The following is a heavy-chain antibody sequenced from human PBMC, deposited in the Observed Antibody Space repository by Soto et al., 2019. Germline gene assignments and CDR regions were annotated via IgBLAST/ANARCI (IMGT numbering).Heavy chain of an antibody. V-gene: IGHV4-31*03. J-gene: IGHJ4*02. D-gene: IGHD5-12*01. CDR2: IYYSGST. CDR3: ARVLGWLQSSSTPLEIDY. CDR1: GGSISSGGYY. Sequence: QVQLQESGPGLVKPSQTLSLTCTVSGGSISSGGYYWSWIRQHPGKGLEWIGYIYYSGSTYYNPSLKSRVTISVDTSKNQFSLKLSSVTAADTAVYYCARVLGWLQSSSTPLEIDYWGQGTLVTVSS.